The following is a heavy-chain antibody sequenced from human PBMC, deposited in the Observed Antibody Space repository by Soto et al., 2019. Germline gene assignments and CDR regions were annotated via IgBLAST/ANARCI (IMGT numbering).Heavy chain of an antibody. CDR3: ARDLLPRIAAAGMDY. J-gene: IGHJ4*02. CDR2: IWYDGSNK. Sequence: PGGSLRLSCAASGFTFSSYGMHWVRQAPGKGLEWVAVIWYDGSNKYYADSVKGRFTISRDNSKNTLYLQMNSLRAEDTAVYYCARDLLPRIAAAGMDYWGQGTLVTVSS. CDR1: GFTFSSYG. V-gene: IGHV3-33*01. D-gene: IGHD6-13*01.